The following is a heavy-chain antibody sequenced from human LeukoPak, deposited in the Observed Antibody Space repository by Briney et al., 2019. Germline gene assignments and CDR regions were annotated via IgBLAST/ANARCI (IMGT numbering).Heavy chain of an antibody. J-gene: IGHJ4*02. D-gene: IGHD3-22*01. CDR3: ARGDSSGFY. CDR1: GGSFSGYY. V-gene: IGHV4-34*01. Sequence: SETLSLTCAVYGGSFSGYYWSWIRQPPGKGLEWIGEINHSGSTNYNPSLKSRVTISVDTSKNQISLKLSSVTAADTAVYYCARGDSSGFYWGQGTLVTVSS. CDR2: INHSGST.